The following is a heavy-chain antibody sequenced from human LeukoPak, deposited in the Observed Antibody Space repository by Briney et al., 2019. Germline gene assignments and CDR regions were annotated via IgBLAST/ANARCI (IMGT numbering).Heavy chain of an antibody. D-gene: IGHD2-2*01. Sequence: SETLSLTCAVYVESFSDHYWTWIRQPPGKGLEGIGEIHHSGSTTYRLSIKSRVTISVDRSKNQFSLKLTSVTAADTAVYYCARSPATSWSNFDYWGQGSLVTVSS. CDR3: ARSPATSWSNFDY. J-gene: IGHJ4*02. V-gene: IGHV4-34*01. CDR1: VESFSDHY. CDR2: IHHSGST.